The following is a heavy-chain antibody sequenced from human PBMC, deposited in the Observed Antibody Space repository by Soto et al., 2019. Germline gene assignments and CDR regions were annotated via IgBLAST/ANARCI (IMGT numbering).Heavy chain of an antibody. V-gene: IGHV3-7*05. J-gene: IGHJ6*02. Sequence: EVQLVESGGGLVQPGGSLRLSCGASGFTFRTYWLSWVRQVPGKGLEWVANINQDGSEKNYVDSVKGRFTISRDNATTSLYIQMRSLRAEDTALYSWARDGSTSWYSYDYHGMDVWGQGTTVTVSS. CDR1: GFTFRTYW. CDR3: ARDGSTSWYSYDYHGMDV. D-gene: IGHD5-18*01. CDR2: INQDGSEK.